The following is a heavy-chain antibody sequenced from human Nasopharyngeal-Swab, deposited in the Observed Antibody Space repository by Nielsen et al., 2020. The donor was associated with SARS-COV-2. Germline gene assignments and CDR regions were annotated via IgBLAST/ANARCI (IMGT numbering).Heavy chain of an antibody. V-gene: IGHV3-9*01. CDR3: AKDGQRPLYYYAMDV. CDR1: GFTFDDYA. J-gene: IGHJ6*02. D-gene: IGHD1-1*01. Sequence: SLKISCVASGFTFDDYAMHWVRQAPGKGLDWVSGISWNSGSIAYADSVKGRFTISRDNAKNSLYLQMNSLRAEDTALYYCAKDGQRPLYYYAMDVWGQGTTVTVSS. CDR2: ISWNSGSI.